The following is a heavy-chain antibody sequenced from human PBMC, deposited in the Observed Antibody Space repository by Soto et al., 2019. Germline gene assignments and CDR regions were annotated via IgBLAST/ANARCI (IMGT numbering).Heavy chain of an antibody. V-gene: IGHV1-18*01. CDR1: GYTFTSYG. Sequence: ASVKVSCKASGYTFTSYGISWVRQAPGQGLEWMGWISAYNGNTNYAQKLQGRVTMTTDTSTSTAYMELRSLRSDDTAVYYCARAGFGIVGATTFDYWGQGTLVTVSS. CDR2: ISAYNGNT. J-gene: IGHJ4*02. D-gene: IGHD1-26*01. CDR3: ARAGFGIVGATTFDY.